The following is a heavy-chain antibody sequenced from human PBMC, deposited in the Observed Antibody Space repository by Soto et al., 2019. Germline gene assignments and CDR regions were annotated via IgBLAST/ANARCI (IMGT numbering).Heavy chain of an antibody. CDR1: GGSISSSSYY. CDR2: IYYSGST. J-gene: IGHJ6*03. D-gene: IGHD5-12*01. Sequence: SETLSLTCTVSGGSISSSSYYWGWIRQPPGKGLEWIGSIYYSGSTYYNPSLKSRVTISVDTSKNQFSLKLSSVTAADTAVYYCARQSYESAYYYYYMDVWGKGTTVTVSS. CDR3: ARQSYESAYYYYYMDV. V-gene: IGHV4-39*01.